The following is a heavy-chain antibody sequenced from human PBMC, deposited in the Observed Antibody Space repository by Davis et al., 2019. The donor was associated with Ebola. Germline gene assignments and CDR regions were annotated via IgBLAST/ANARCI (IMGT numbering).Heavy chain of an antibody. J-gene: IGHJ4*02. CDR3: ARHVCVYCSSWYFHY. Sequence: SETLSLTCTVFGASISTDYWSWLRQPPGKGLEWIGYIYYSGSTNYNPSLKSRVTISVDTSKNQFSLKLSSVTAADTAVYYCARHVCVYCSSWYFHYWGQGTLVTVSS. CDR1: GASISTDY. V-gene: IGHV4-59*08. D-gene: IGHD6-13*01. CDR2: IYYSGST.